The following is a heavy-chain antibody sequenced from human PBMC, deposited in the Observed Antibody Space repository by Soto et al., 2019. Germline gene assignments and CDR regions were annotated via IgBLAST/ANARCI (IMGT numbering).Heavy chain of an antibody. D-gene: IGHD3-22*01. V-gene: IGHV3-23*01. CDR3: ANADYYDSSGYYYDPYDYGMDV. CDR1: GFTFSSYA. Sequence: GGSLRLSCAASGFTFSSYAMSWVRQAPGKGLEWVSAISGSGGSTYYAASVKGRFTISRDNSKNTLYLQMNSLRAEDTAVYYCANADYYDSSGYYYDPYDYGMDVWGKGSTVTISS. CDR2: ISGSGGST. J-gene: IGHJ6*01.